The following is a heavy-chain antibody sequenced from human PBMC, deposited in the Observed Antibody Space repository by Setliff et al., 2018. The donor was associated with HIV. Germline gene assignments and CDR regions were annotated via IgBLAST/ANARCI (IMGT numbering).Heavy chain of an antibody. D-gene: IGHD3-22*01. CDR2: INHSGST. J-gene: IGHJ5*02. CDR3: ARGARITMIVVVITNPYNWFDP. V-gene: IGHV4-34*01. Sequence: PSETLSLTCAVYGGSFSGYYWSWIRQPPGKGLEWIGEINHSGSTNYNPSLKSRVTISVDTSKNQFSLKLSSVTAADTAVYYCARGARITMIVVVITNPYNWFDPWGQGTLVTVSS. CDR1: GGSFSGYY.